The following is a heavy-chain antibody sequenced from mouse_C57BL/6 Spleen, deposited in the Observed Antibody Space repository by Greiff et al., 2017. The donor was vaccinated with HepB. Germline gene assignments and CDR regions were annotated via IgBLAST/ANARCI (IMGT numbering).Heavy chain of an antibody. J-gene: IGHJ2*01. V-gene: IGHV1-80*01. Sequence: VQLQESGAELVKPGASVKISCKASGYAFSSYWMNWVKQRPGKGLEWIGQIYPGDGDTNYNGKFKGKATLTADKSSSTAYMQLSSLTSEDSAVYFCARVNSNYVYYFDYWGQGTTLTVSS. D-gene: IGHD2-5*01. CDR1: GYAFSSYW. CDR3: ARVNSNYVYYFDY. CDR2: IYPGDGDT.